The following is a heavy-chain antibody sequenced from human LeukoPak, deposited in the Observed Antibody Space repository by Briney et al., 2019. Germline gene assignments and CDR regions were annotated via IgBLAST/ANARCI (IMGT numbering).Heavy chain of an antibody. CDR2: IYYSGST. Sequence: SETLSLTCTVSGGSISSGGYYWSWIRQHPGTGLEWIGYIYYSGSTYYNPSLKSRVTISVDTSKNQFSLKLSSVTAADTAVYYCARVSGDVFDYWGQGTLVTVSS. D-gene: IGHD7-27*01. CDR1: GGSISSGGYY. V-gene: IGHV4-31*03. CDR3: ARVSGDVFDY. J-gene: IGHJ4*02.